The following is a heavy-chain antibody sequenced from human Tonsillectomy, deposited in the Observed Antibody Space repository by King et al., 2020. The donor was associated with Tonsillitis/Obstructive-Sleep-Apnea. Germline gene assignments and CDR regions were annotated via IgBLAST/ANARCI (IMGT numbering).Heavy chain of an antibody. V-gene: IGHV3-23*04. Sequence: EVQLVESGGGLVHPGGSLRLSCAASGFTFTTSVMNWVRQAPGKGLEWVSGISGSGGSTYYGDSVEDRLTISRDNSKNTVYLQMNMLAAVDTAVYYCAKRRLLLAYGMDVWGHGTTATVSS. CDR3: AKRRLLLAYGMDV. D-gene: IGHD3-10*01. CDR1: GFTFTTSV. CDR2: ISGSGGST. J-gene: IGHJ6*02.